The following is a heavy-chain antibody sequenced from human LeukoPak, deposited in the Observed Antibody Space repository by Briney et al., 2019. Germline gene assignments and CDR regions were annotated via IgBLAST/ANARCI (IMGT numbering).Heavy chain of an antibody. CDR1: GGSISSYY. J-gene: IGHJ4*02. D-gene: IGHD1-7*01. CDR3: ARGGTAFFDY. V-gene: IGHV4-59*01. Sequence: SETLSLTCTVSGGSISSYYWSWIRQPRGKGLEWIGYIYYSGSTNYNPSLKSRVTISVDTSKNQFSLKLSSVTAADTAVYYCARGGTAFFDYWGQGTLVTVSS. CDR2: IYYSGST.